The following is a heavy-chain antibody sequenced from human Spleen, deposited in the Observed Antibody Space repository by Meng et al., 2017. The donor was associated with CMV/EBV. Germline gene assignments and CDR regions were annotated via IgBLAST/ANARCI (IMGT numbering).Heavy chain of an antibody. CDR1: GGSISSGDYY. CDR3: ATYYYDSSGYYCFDY. Sequence: QGPLQEAGPGLVKPSQTLSLTCTVSGGSISSGDYYWSWIRQPPGKGLEWIGYIYYSGSTYYNPSLKSRVTISVDTSKNQFSLKLSSVTAADTAVYYCATYYYDSSGYYCFDYWGQGTLVTVSS. CDR2: IYYSGST. D-gene: IGHD3-22*01. J-gene: IGHJ4*02. V-gene: IGHV4-30-4*08.